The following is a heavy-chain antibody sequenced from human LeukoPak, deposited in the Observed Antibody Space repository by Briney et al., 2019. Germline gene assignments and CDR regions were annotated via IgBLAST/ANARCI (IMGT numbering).Heavy chain of an antibody. Sequence: PSETLSLTCSVSGGSISSGSYYWSWIRQPAGKGLEWIGRIYTSGSTSYNASLKSRVTISVDTSKNQFSLKLSSVTAADTAVYYCARSSSDARSAFDIWGQGTMVIVSS. CDR3: ARSSSDARSAFDI. CDR2: IYTSGST. V-gene: IGHV4-61*02. J-gene: IGHJ3*02. D-gene: IGHD6-6*01. CDR1: GGSISSGSYY.